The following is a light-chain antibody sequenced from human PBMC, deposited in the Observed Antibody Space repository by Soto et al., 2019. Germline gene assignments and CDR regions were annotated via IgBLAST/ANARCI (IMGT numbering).Light chain of an antibody. CDR3: QHYHTWPYT. CDR1: QSVSSN. CDR2: GAS. Sequence: EIVMTQSPVTLSVSPGERATLSCRASQSVSSNLAWYQQKPGQAPRRLIYGASTRATGIPARFGGSGSGTEFTLTISSVQSEDFAVYYCQHYHTWPYTFGQGTKLEIK. V-gene: IGKV3-15*01. J-gene: IGKJ2*01.